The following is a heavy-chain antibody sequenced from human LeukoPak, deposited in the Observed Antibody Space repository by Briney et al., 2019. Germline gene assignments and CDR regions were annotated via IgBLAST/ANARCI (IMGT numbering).Heavy chain of an antibody. J-gene: IGHJ4*02. V-gene: IGHV4-61*01. CDR1: GGSVSSGSYY. Sequence: SETLSLTCTVSGGSVSSGSYYWSWIRQPPGKGLEWIGYIYYSGSTNYNPSLKSRVTISVDTSKNQFSLMLSSVTAADMAVYYCARYSAPVTSIDYWGQGTLVTVSS. CDR2: IYYSGST. CDR3: ARYSAPVTSIDY. D-gene: IGHD2-21*02.